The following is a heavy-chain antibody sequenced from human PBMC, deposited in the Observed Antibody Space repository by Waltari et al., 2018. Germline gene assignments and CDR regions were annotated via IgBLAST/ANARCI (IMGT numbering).Heavy chain of an antibody. J-gene: IGHJ5*02. CDR3: ARGVGYCSGGSCFNWFDP. V-gene: IGHV4-30-4*08. D-gene: IGHD2-15*01. Sequence: QVQLQESGPGLVKPSQTLSLTCTVSGGSISSGDYYWSWIRQPPGKGLEWIGYIYYSGSTYYNPSLKSRVTISVDTSKNQFSLKLSSVTAADTAVYYCARGVGYCSGGSCFNWFDPWGQGTLVTVSS. CDR2: IYYSGST. CDR1: GGSISSGDYY.